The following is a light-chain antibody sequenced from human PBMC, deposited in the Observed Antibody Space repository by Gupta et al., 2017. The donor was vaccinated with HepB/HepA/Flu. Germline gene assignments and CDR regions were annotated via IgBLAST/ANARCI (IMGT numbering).Light chain of an antibody. V-gene: IGLV2-8*01. CDR1: SSDVGGYNY. Sequence: QSALTQPPSASGSPGQSVTISCTGTSSDVGGYNYVSWYQQHPGKAPKLLIYEVSKRPAGVPDRFSGSKSGNTASLTISGLQAEEEADYYCHSYAGSNVGVFGTATRVTVL. CDR3: HSYAGSNVGV. CDR2: EVS. J-gene: IGLJ1*01.